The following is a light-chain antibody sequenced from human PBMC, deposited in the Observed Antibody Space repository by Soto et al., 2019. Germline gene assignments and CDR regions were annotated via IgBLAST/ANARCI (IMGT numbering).Light chain of an antibody. CDR3: QTWGTVHVV. CDR2: LNSDGSH. V-gene: IGLV4-69*01. Sequence: QSVLTQSPSASASLGASVKLTCTLSRGHSSYAIAWHQQQPEKGPRYLMKLNSDGSHNKGDGIPDRFSGSSSGAERYLTISSLQSEDEADYYCQTWGTVHVVFGGGTKLTVL. J-gene: IGLJ2*01. CDR1: RGHSSYA.